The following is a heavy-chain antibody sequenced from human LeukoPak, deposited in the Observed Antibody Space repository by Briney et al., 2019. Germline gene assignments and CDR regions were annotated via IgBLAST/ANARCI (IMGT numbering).Heavy chain of an antibody. CDR3: AILRGYGGYGY. CDR2: INHSGST. CDR1: GGSFSGYY. Sequence: TPSETLSLTCAVYGGSFSGYYWSWIRQPPGKGLEWIGEINHSGSTNYNPSLKSRVTISVDTSKNQFSLKLSSVTAADTAVYYCAILRGYGGYGYWGQGTLVTVSS. J-gene: IGHJ4*02. V-gene: IGHV4-34*01. D-gene: IGHD5-12*01.